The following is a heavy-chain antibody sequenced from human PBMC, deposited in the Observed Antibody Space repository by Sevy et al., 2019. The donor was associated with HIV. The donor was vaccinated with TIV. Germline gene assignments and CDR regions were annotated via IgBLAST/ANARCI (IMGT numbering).Heavy chain of an antibody. J-gene: IGHJ6*02. CDR2: IIAGSGNA. CDR3: ARPRAQYYYGMDV. V-gene: IGHV1-3*01. CDR1: GYTFTTSA. D-gene: IGHD4-4*01. Sequence: ASVKVSCKASGYTFTTSAMHWVRQAPGQGLEWVGWIIAGSGNAKYSQKFQGRVTISRDTSAGTAYMELNSLTSEDTAVYYCARPRAQYYYGMDVWGQGTTVTVSS.